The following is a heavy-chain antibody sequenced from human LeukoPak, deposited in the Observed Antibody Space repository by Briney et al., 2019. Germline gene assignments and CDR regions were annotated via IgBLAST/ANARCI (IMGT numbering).Heavy chain of an antibody. V-gene: IGHV3-23*01. D-gene: IGHD6-13*01. CDR2: ISGSGGST. J-gene: IGHJ5*02. Sequence: GGSLRLSCAASGFTFSNYAMSWVRQAPGKGLEWVSAISGSGGSTYYADSVKGRFTISRGNSKNTLYLQTNSLRADDTAVYYCAKDLSSSWPPNWFDPWGQGTLVTVSS. CDR1: GFTFSNYA. CDR3: AKDLSSSWPPNWFDP.